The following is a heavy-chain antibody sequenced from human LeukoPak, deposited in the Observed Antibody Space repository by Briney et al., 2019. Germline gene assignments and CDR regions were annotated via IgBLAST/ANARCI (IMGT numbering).Heavy chain of an antibody. V-gene: IGHV3-49*04. CDR1: GIIFGDYA. D-gene: IGHD4-17*01. CDR3: ARDPDYGDPKLGYRLDV. CDR2: IRSKAYGGTT. J-gene: IGHJ6*02. Sequence: PGRSLRLSCTVSGIIFGDYAMSWVRQAPGKGLEWVGFIRSKAYGGTTEYAASVKGRFTISRDDSKSIAYLQLNSLKTEDTAVYYCARDPDYGDPKLGYRLDVWGQGTTVTVSS.